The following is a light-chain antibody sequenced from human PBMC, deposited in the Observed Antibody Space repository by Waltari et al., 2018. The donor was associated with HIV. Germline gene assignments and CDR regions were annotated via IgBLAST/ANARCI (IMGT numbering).Light chain of an antibody. V-gene: IGLV1-40*01. CDR1: SHTYGLFYD. CDR2: ANN. CDR3: QSLDIALSRWV. J-gene: IGLJ3*02. Sequence: QSALTQPPSVSGAPGQTVTMSCTGVSHTYGLFYDVQCYKHLPGPAPKLLIYANNKRPAGVADRFSGSESGASASLTITGLQAEDEAVYYCQSLDIALSRWVFGGGTTLTVL.